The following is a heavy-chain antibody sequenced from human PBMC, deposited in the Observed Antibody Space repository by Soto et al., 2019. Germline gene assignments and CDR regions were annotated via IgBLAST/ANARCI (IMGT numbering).Heavy chain of an antibody. Sequence: QVQLVESGGGVVQPGRSLRLSCAASGFTFSSYAMHWVRQAPGKGLEWVAVISYDGSNKYYADSVKGRFTISRDNSKNTLYLQMNSLRAEDTAVYYCARGLTYYDFWSGYYVDGPYYYYGMDVWGQGTTVTVSS. CDR3: ARGLTYYDFWSGYYVDGPYYYYGMDV. D-gene: IGHD3-3*01. CDR2: ISYDGSNK. V-gene: IGHV3-30-3*01. CDR1: GFTFSSYA. J-gene: IGHJ6*02.